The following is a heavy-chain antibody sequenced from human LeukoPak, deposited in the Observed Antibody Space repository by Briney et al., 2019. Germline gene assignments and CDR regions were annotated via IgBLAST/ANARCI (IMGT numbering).Heavy chain of an antibody. D-gene: IGHD5-24*01. Sequence: GGSLRLSCAASGFTFSSYSMNWVRQAPGKGLEWVSSISSGSGYIYYADSVKGRFTISRDNAKNSLYLQMNSLRAEDTAVYYCARDYQLGRAWFDPWGQGTLVTVSS. V-gene: IGHV3-21*01. CDR3: ARDYQLGRAWFDP. CDR1: GFTFSSYS. J-gene: IGHJ5*02. CDR2: ISSGSGYI.